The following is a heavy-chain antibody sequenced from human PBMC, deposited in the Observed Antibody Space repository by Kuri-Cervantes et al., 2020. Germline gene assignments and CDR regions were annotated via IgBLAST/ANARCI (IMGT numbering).Heavy chain of an antibody. CDR1: GFTFSSYA. D-gene: IGHD3-10*01. Sequence: LSLTCAASGFTFSSYAMHWVRQAPGKGLEWVAVISYDGSNKYYADSVKGRFTISRDNSKNTLYLQMNSLRAEDTAVYYCATATPLWFGELLFYDGGRGGMDVWGQGTTVTVSS. CDR2: ISYDGSNK. CDR3: ATATPLWFGELLFYDGGRGGMDV. J-gene: IGHJ6*02. V-gene: IGHV3-30-3*01.